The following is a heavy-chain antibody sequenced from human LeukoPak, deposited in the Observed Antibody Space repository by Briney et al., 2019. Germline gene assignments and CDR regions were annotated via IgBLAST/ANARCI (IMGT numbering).Heavy chain of an antibody. Sequence: PSETLSLTCAVYGGSFSGYYWSWIRQPPGKGLEWIGEINHSGSTNYNPSLKSRVTISVDTSKNQFSLKLSSVTAADTAVYYCAREDSYGHYYYYMDVWGKGTTVTVSS. J-gene: IGHJ6*03. D-gene: IGHD5-18*01. CDR2: INHSGST. CDR1: GGSFSGYY. CDR3: AREDSYGHYYYYMDV. V-gene: IGHV4-34*01.